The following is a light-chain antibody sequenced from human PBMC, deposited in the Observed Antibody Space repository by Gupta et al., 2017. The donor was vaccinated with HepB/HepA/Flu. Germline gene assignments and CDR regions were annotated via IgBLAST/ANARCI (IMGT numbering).Light chain of an antibody. CDR3: GTWDSSLSAGV. Sequence: QSALTQPPSVSAAPGQEVTISCSGSSSNIGNNYVSWYQQFPGTAPKLLIFDNDKRPSGIPDRFAGSKSGASATLAITGLRTGDEADYYCGTWDSSLSAGVFGGGTRLTVL. CDR2: DND. J-gene: IGLJ2*01. V-gene: IGLV1-51*01. CDR1: SSNIGNNY.